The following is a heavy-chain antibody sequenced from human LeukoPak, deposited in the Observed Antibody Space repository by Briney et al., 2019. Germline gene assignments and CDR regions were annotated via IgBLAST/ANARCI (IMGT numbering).Heavy chain of an antibody. CDR2: ISYDGSNK. CDR3: ARDAHYYDSSGYYFGYFDY. J-gene: IGHJ4*02. V-gene: IGHV3-30*01. CDR1: GFTFSSYA. D-gene: IGHD3-22*01. Sequence: GGSLRLSCAASGFTFSSYAMQWVRQAPGKGLEWVAVISYDGSNKYYADSVKGRFTISRDNSKNTLYLQMNSLRAEDTAVYYCARDAHYYDSSGYYFGYFDYWGQGTLVTVSS.